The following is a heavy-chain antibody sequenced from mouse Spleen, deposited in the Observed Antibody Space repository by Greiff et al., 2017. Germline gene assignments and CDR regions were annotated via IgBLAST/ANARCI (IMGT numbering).Heavy chain of an antibody. CDR2: ISSGGGNT. CDR3: ARVETGDYWYFDV. CDR1: GFTFSSYA. Sequence: EVKLVESGGGLVKLGGSLKLSCAASGFTFSSYAMSWVRQTPEKRLEWVATISSGGGNTYYPDSVKGRFTISRDNAKNTLYLQMSSLKSEDTAMYYCARVETGDYWYFDVWGAGTTVTVSS. V-gene: IGHV5-9*04. D-gene: IGHD4-1*01. J-gene: IGHJ1*01.